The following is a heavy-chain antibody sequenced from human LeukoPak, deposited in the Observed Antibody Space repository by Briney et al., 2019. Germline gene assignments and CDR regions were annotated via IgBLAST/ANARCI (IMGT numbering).Heavy chain of an antibody. J-gene: IGHJ6*02. CDR1: GYTFTGYY. V-gene: IGHV1-2*02. Sequence: ASVKVSCKASGYTFTGYYMHWVRQAPGQGLEWMGWINPNRGGTNYAQKFQGRVTMTRDTSISTAYMELSRLRSDDTAVYYCAAREGFGYYYYYGMDVWGQGTTVTVSS. D-gene: IGHD3-10*01. CDR3: AAREGFGYYYYYGMDV. CDR2: INPNRGGT.